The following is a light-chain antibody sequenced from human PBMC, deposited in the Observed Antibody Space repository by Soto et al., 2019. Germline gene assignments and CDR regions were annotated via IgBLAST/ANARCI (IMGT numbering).Light chain of an antibody. CDR2: GAS. J-gene: IGKJ1*01. V-gene: IGKV3-15*01. Sequence: EIVMTQSPATLSVSPGERATLSCRASQSVSSNLAWYQQKPVQAPRLLMYGASTMATGITDRFSGSGSGTEFTLTISSLQSEAFAVYYCQQHNNWPPWTFGQGTKVEIK. CDR1: QSVSSN. CDR3: QQHNNWPPWT.